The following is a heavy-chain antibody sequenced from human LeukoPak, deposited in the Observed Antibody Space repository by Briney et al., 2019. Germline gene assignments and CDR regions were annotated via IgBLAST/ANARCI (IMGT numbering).Heavy chain of an antibody. CDR1: GGSFSGYY. J-gene: IGHJ4*02. V-gene: IGHV4-34*01. CDR2: INHSGST. Sequence: PSETLSLTCAVYGGSFSGYYWSWIRQSPGKGLEWIGEINHSGSTNYNPSLKSRVTISVDTSKNQFSLKLSSVTAADTAVYYCARAGYSSGWYFDYWGQGTLVTVSS. CDR3: ARAGYSSGWYFDY. D-gene: IGHD6-19*01.